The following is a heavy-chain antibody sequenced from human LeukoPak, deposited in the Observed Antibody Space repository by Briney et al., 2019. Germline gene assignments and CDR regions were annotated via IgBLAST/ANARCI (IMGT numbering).Heavy chain of an antibody. CDR1: GFTFSNAW. Sequence: GGSLRLSCAASGFTFSNAWMNWVRQAPGKGLEWVSYISSSSSTIYYADSVKGRFTISRDNAKNSLYLQMNSLRAEDTAVYYCARWREAWGQGTLVTVSS. J-gene: IGHJ4*02. V-gene: IGHV3-48*01. D-gene: IGHD3-3*01. CDR3: ARWREA. CDR2: ISSSSSTI.